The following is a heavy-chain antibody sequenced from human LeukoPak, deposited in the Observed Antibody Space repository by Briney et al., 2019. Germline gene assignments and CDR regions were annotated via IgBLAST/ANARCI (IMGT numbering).Heavy chain of an antibody. Sequence: GGSLRLSCAASGFTFSNYGMNWVRLAPGKGLERVSGITGYGDTKYYADSVKGRFTISRDNSKNTLYLQINSLRAEDTAVYYCAQDRASIQFLYWGQGTLVTVSS. D-gene: IGHD3-10*01. CDR2: ITGYGDTK. V-gene: IGHV3-23*01. CDR1: GFTFSNYG. CDR3: AQDRASIQFLY. J-gene: IGHJ4*02.